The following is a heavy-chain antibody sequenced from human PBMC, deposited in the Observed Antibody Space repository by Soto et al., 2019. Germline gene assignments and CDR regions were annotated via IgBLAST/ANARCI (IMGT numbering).Heavy chain of an antibody. Sequence: EVQLVESGGGLVQPGRSLRLSCAASGFTFDDYAMHWVRQAPGKGLEWVSGISWNSGSIGYADSVKGRFTISRDNAKNSLYLQMNSLRAEDTALYYCAKDSSGDLPCADAFDIWGQGTMVTVSS. CDR1: GFTFDDYA. CDR3: AKDSSGDLPCADAFDI. CDR2: ISWNSGSI. D-gene: IGHD4-17*01. J-gene: IGHJ3*02. V-gene: IGHV3-9*01.